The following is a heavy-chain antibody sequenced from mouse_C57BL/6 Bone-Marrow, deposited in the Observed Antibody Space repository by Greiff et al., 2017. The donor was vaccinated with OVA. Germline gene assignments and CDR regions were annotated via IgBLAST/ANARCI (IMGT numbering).Heavy chain of an antibody. CDR3: ARIGGNYLAWFAY. Sequence: QVTLKEPGPGLLQPSPTLSLSCSFSGFSLSTFGMGVGWIRQPSGKGLEWLAHIWWDDDKYYNPVLKSRPTISKDTSKNQVFLKIANVDTADTATYYRARIGGNYLAWFAYWGEGTLVTVSA. D-gene: IGHD2-1*01. V-gene: IGHV8-8*01. CDR2: IWWDDDK. J-gene: IGHJ3*01. CDR1: GFSLSTFGMG.